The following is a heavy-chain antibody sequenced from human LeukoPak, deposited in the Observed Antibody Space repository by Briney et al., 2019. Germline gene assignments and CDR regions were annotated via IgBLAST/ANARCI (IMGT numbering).Heavy chain of an antibody. Sequence: QPGGTLRLSCAASGFTFSSYGMSWVRQAPGKGLEWVSATSGSGGSTYYADSVKGRFTISRDNSKNTLYLQMNSLRAEDTAVYYCAKVIFVAGDGVDYWGQGTLVTVSS. CDR2: TSGSGGST. J-gene: IGHJ4*02. D-gene: IGHD7-27*01. CDR1: GFTFSSYG. CDR3: AKVIFVAGDGVDY. V-gene: IGHV3-23*01.